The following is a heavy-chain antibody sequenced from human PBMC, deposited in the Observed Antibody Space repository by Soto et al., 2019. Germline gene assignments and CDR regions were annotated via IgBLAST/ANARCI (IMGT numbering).Heavy chain of an antibody. D-gene: IGHD3-10*01. J-gene: IGHJ4*02. V-gene: IGHV3-53*01. CDR3: ARGLGASTYFDY. Sequence: PGGSLRLSCAASGFTVSSNYMSWVRQAPGKGLEWVSVIYSGGSTYYADSVKGRFTISRDNSENTLYLQMDSLRAEDTAVYYCARGLGASTYFDYWGLGTLVTVSS. CDR1: GFTVSSNY. CDR2: IYSGGST.